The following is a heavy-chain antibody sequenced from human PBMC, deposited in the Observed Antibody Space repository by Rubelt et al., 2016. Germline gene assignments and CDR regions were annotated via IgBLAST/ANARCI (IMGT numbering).Heavy chain of an antibody. J-gene: IGHJ4*02. D-gene: IGHD3-10*01. V-gene: IGHV3-9*01. Sequence: RFTISRDNAKNSLYLQMNSLRAEDTALYYCAKGSEGGASGYGSGRYYPYYFDYWGQGTLVTVSS. CDR3: AKGSEGGASGYGSGRYYPYYFDY.